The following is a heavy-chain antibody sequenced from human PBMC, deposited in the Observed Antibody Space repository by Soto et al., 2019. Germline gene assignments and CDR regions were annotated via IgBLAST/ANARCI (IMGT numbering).Heavy chain of an antibody. D-gene: IGHD1-7*01. CDR1: GDTFSSYA. J-gene: IGHJ5*02. Sequence: ASVKVSCKASGDTFSSYAINWVRQAPGQGLEWMGGIIPFFGTSNYAQKFQGRVTITADKSTSTAYMELSSLRSEDTAVYYCARDKTGTTVGWFDPWGQGTLVTVSS. CDR2: IIPFFGTS. V-gene: IGHV1-69*06. CDR3: ARDKTGTTVGWFDP.